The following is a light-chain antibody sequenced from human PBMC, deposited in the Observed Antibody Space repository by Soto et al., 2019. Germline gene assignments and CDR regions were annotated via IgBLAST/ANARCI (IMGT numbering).Light chain of an antibody. CDR1: QRFGSN. CDR2: GAS. J-gene: IGKJ3*01. Sequence: EIVMTQSPATLSVSPGERATLSCRASQRFGSNLAWYQQKPGQAPRLPIYGASTRATGISARFSGSGSGTEFTLTISSLQSEDFAVYYCQQYDDWPRTFGPGTKVDIK. V-gene: IGKV3-15*01. CDR3: QQYDDWPRT.